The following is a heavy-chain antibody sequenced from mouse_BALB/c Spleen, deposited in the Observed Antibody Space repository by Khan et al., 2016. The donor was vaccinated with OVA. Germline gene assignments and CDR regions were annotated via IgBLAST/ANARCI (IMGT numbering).Heavy chain of an antibody. CDR2: IDPSDSET. CDR1: GYSFTSYW. Sequence: QVQLTQSGPQLVRPGASVKISCKASGYSFTSYWMHWVKQRPGQGLEWIGMIDPSDSETRLNQKFKDKASLTVDKSSSTAYMPLSSPTSEDSAIYYCARGYYGSSSDYAGQGTTLTVSS. J-gene: IGHJ2*01. D-gene: IGHD1-1*01. CDR3: ARGYYGSSSDY. V-gene: IGHV1S126*01.